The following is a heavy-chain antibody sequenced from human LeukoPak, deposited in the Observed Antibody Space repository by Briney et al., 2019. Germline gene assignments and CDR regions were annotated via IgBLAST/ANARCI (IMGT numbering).Heavy chain of an antibody. CDR1: GFTFSSYG. D-gene: IGHD6-13*01. V-gene: IGHV3-30*18. CDR3: AKDGGYSSSWLNY. CDR2: ISYDGSNK. Sequence: GGSLRLSCAASGFTFSSYGMHWVRQAPGKGLEWVAVISYDGSNKYYADSVKGRFTISRDNSKNTLYLQMNSLRAEDTAVYYCAKDGGYSSSWLNYWGQGTLVTVSS. J-gene: IGHJ4*02.